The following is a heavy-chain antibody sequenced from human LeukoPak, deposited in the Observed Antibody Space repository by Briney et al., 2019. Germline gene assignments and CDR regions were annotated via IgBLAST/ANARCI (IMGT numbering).Heavy chain of an antibody. CDR1: GFSFSDYS. J-gene: IGHJ4*02. D-gene: IGHD3-10*01. CDR3: ARLYGSGNYCLDY. CDR2: ISSLGAHI. Sequence: PGGSLRLSCAASGFSFSDYSINWVRQAPGKGLEWLSSISSLGAHIYYADSIKGRFTISRDNAKNSLYQRMNSLRAEDTAVYFCARLYGSGNYCLDYWGQGSLVTVSS. V-gene: IGHV3-21*01.